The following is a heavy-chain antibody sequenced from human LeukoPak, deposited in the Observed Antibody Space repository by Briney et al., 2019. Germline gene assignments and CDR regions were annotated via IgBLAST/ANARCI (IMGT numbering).Heavy chain of an antibody. CDR3: ARGQRLYQYSSSWYSSYYFDY. J-gene: IGHJ4*02. CDR2: ISYDGSNK. Sequence: GGSLRLSCAASGFSFMTYSMNWVRQAPGKGLEWVAVISYDGSNKYYADSVKGRFTISRDNSKNTLYLQMNSLRAEDTAVYYCARGQRLYQYSSSWYSSYYFDYWGQGTLVTVSS. V-gene: IGHV3-30*03. CDR1: GFSFMTYS. D-gene: IGHD6-13*01.